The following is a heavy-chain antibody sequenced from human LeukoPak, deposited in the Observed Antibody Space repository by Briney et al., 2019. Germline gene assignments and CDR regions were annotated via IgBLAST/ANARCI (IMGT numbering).Heavy chain of an antibody. CDR3: ARERGDTAAPDAFDF. D-gene: IGHD5-18*01. V-gene: IGHV4-59*01. CDR2: IYFDGTT. Sequence: PETLSLTCSVSGGSISSYYWSWTRQAPGKGLEWIGYIYFDGTTNYSPSLKRRVTISLDTSKKQFSLKLRSVTAAETAVYYCARERGDTAAPDAFDFWGQGRLVTVAS. CDR1: GGSISSYY. J-gene: IGHJ3*01.